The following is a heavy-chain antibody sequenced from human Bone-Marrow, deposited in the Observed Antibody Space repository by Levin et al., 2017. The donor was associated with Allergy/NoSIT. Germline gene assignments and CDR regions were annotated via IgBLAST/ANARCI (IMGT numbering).Heavy chain of an antibody. Sequence: SQTLSLTCTVSGGSISSGGYYWSWIRQHPGKGLEWIGYIYYSGSTYYNPSLKSRVTISVDTSKNQFSLKLSSVTAADTAVYYCARYSGGGDCYYCVYWGQGTLVTVSS. J-gene: IGHJ4*02. CDR2: IYYSGST. V-gene: IGHV4-31*03. D-gene: IGHD2-21*01. CDR1: GGSISSGGYY. CDR3: ARYSGGGDCYYCVY.